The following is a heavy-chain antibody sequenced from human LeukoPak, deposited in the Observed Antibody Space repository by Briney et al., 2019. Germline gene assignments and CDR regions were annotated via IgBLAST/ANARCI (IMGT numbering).Heavy chain of an antibody. CDR1: GFTFSSYA. D-gene: IGHD6-13*01. Sequence: GGPLSLSCAASGFTFSSYAMSWVRQAPGKGLEWVSAISGSGDSTYYADPVKGRFTISRDNSKNMLYLQMSSLRAEDTAVYYCATEARQVSGIVSARDYWGQGTLVTVSS. J-gene: IGHJ4*02. CDR3: ATEARQVSGIVSARDY. CDR2: ISGSGDST. V-gene: IGHV3-23*01.